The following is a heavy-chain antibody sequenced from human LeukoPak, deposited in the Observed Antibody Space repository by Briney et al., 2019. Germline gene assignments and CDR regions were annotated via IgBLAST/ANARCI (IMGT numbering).Heavy chain of an antibody. CDR1: GFTFSSYA. J-gene: IGHJ5*02. D-gene: IGHD3-22*01. CDR3: AKYGKYYYDSSGYSDA. V-gene: IGHV3-23*01. Sequence: GGSLRLSCVASGFTFSSYAMSWVRQAPGKGLEWVSAISSSGGSTNYADSVKGRFTISRDNSKNTLHLQMNSLRVEDTAVYYCAKYGKYYYDSSGYSDAWGQGALVTVSS. CDR2: ISSSGGST.